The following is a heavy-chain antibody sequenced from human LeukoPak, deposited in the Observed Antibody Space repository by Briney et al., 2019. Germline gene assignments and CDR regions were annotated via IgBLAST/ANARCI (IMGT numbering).Heavy chain of an antibody. CDR3: ARVFLPQDYDFWSGYLYYFDY. J-gene: IGHJ4*02. CDR2: INPTRGGT. D-gene: IGHD3-3*01. CDR1: GYTFTGYY. Sequence: GASVKVSCKASGYTFTGYYMHWVRQAPGQGLEWMGWINPTRGGTNYAQKFQGRVTMTRDTSISTAYMELSRLRSDDTAVYYCARVFLPQDYDFWSGYLYYFDYWGQGTLVTVSS. V-gene: IGHV1-2*02.